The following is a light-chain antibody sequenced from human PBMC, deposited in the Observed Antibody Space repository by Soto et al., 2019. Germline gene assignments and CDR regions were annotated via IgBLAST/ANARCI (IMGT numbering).Light chain of an antibody. Sequence: QSALTQPASVSGSPGQSITISCTGTGSDVGGHNFVSWYQQLPDRAPKLLIYAVTNRPSGVSTRFSGSKSGNTASLTISGLQAEDEADYYCSSFTSNYTVVFGGGSMLTVL. J-gene: IGLJ3*02. CDR1: GSDVGGHNF. CDR2: AVT. V-gene: IGLV2-14*03. CDR3: SSFTSNYTVV.